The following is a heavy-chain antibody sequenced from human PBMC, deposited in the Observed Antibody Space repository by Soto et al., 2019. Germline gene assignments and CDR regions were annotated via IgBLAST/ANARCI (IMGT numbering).Heavy chain of an antibody. CDR2: INTHNGNT. D-gene: IGHD3-10*01. V-gene: IGHV1-18*01. CDR3: TREGSAPYYYYAMDA. Sequence: ASVKVSCKASGYTFTTYGISWVRQAPGEGLEWLGWINTHNGNTNYAQNLQGRIFMTADTSTNTAYMELRSLRSDDTAIYYCTREGSAPYYYYAMDAWGQGTTVTVSS. CDR1: GYTFTTYG. J-gene: IGHJ6*02.